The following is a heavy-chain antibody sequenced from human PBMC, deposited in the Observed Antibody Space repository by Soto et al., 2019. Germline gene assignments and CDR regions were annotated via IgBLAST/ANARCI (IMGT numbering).Heavy chain of an antibody. Sequence: ASVKVSCKASGYTFTSYAMHWVRQAPGQRLEWMGWINAGNGNTKYSQKFQGRVTITRDTSASTAYMELSSLRSEDTAVYYYAREGDDALGYCSGGSCYFEDYWGQGTLVTVSS. J-gene: IGHJ4*02. V-gene: IGHV1-3*01. CDR1: GYTFTSYA. D-gene: IGHD2-15*01. CDR2: INAGNGNT. CDR3: AREGDDALGYCSGGSCYFEDY.